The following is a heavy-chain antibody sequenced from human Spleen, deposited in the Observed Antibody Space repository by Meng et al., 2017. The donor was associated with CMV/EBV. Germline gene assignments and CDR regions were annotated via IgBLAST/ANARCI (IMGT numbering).Heavy chain of an antibody. V-gene: IGHV3-30*02. CDR2: IRYDGSNK. CDR3: AKGDSSGWSYYYYGMDV. Sequence: GESLKISCAASGFTFSSYGMHWVRQAPGKGLEWVAFIRYDGSNKYYADSVKGRFTISRDNSKNTLYLQMNSLRAEDTAVYYCAKGDSSGWSYYYYGMDVWGQGTTVTVSS. D-gene: IGHD6-19*01. CDR1: GFTFSSYG. J-gene: IGHJ6*02.